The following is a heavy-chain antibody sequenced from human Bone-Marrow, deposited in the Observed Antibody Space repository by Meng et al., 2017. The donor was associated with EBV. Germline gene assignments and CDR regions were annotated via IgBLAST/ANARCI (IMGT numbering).Heavy chain of an antibody. CDR1: GGSISSGGYS. CDR3: ARVVARSYFDY. V-gene: IGHV4-30-2*01. CDR2: LYHSGST. Sequence: HLQLLESGQGLVQLSQTLPVTLAVSGGSISSGGYSWSWIRQPPGKGLEWIGYLYHSGSTYYNPSLKSRVTISVDRSKNQFSLKLSSVTAADTAVYYCARVVARSYFDYWGQGTLVTVSS. J-gene: IGHJ4*02.